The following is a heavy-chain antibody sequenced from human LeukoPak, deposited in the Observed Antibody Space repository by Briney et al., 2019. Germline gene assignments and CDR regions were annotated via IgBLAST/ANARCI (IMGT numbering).Heavy chain of an antibody. J-gene: IGHJ4*02. V-gene: IGHV3-23*01. CDR3: ASPPHRWLQFIFDY. CDR2: ISGSGGST. Sequence: GGSLRLSCGASGFTFEDYVMHGVRHPPGKGGEGVSAISGSGGSTYYADSVKGRFTISRDNSKNTLDLQMNSRRGEDTAVYYCASPPHRWLQFIFDYWGQGTLVTVSS. D-gene: IGHD5-24*01. CDR1: GFTFEDYV.